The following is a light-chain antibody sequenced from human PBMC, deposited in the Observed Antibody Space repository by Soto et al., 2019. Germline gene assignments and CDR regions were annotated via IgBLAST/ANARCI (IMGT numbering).Light chain of an antibody. CDR3: SSYTSSSTLGGVV. V-gene: IGLV2-14*01. CDR2: DVS. CDR1: SSDVGGYNY. J-gene: IGLJ2*01. Sequence: QSVLTQPASVSGSPGQSITISCTGTSSDVGGYNYVSWYQQHPGKAPKLMIYDVSNRPSGVSNRFSGSKSGNTASLTISGIQAEDEADYYCSSYTSSSTLGGVVFGGGTKLTVL.